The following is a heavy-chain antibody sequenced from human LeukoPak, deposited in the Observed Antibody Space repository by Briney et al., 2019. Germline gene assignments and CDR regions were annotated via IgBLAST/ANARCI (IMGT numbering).Heavy chain of an antibody. CDR3: ATLGSIVWGRGGTASSL. CDR1: GFIVTSNY. D-gene: IGHD2-21*02. V-gene: IGHV3-53*04. Sequence: GGPVRLSCVASGFIVTSNYISWVRQAPGKGLKWVSIIYSGGHTYYADSVKGRFTISRHNSENTLYLQMSRLRPEDTAVYYCATLGSIVWGRGGTASSLWGQGTLVTVSS. J-gene: IGHJ4*02. CDR2: IYSGGHT.